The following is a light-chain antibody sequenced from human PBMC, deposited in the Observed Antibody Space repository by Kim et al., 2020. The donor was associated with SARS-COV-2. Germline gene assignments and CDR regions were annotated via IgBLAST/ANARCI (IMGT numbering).Light chain of an antibody. J-gene: IGKJ1*01. Sequence: SPGERATLSCRASQGLSSNYLAWYQQKPGQAPRLLIYGASSRATGSPDRFSGSGSGTDFTLTITRLEPEDFAVYYCQQYSSSPATFGQGTKVDIK. CDR1: QGLSSNY. CDR2: GAS. V-gene: IGKV3-20*01. CDR3: QQYSSSPAT.